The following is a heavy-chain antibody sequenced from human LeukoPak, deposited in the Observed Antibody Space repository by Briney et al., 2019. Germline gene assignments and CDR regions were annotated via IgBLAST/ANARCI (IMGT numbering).Heavy chain of an antibody. J-gene: IGHJ4*02. D-gene: IGHD6-13*01. CDR2: ISGSGGST. V-gene: IGHV3-23*01. Sequence: GGSLRLSCAASGFTFSSYAMSWFRQAPGKGLEWVSAISGSGGSTYYADSVKGRFTISRDNSKNTLYLQMNSLRAEDTAVYYCAKDHSSSWYTNWGQGTLVTVSS. CDR3: AKDHSSSWYTN. CDR1: GFTFSSYA.